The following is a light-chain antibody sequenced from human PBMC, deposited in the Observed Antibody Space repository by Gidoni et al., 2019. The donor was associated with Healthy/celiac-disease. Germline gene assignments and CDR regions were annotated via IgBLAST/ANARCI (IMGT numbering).Light chain of an antibody. V-gene: IGKV3-20*01. CDR3: QQYGSSPPYT. CDR2: GAS. Sequence: ELVLTQSPGTLAVSPGERATLSCRASQSVSSSYLAWYQQKPGQAPRLLIYGASSSATGIPARFSGSGSGTDFTLIISRLEPEDFAVYYCQQYGSSPPYTFGQGTKLEIK. J-gene: IGKJ2*01. CDR1: QSVSSSY.